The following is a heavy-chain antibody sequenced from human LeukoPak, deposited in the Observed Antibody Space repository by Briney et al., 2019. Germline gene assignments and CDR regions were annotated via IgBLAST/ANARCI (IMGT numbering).Heavy chain of an antibody. CDR3: TRGGYGPGSHYRF. CDR2: INHSGQI. Sequence: PSETLSLTCAFYGGSFTGYYWSWIRQSPGKGLEWIGEINHSGQIDYNTSLKSRVTISVDTSRNQFSLHLNSVAAADTAVYDCTRGGYGPGSHYRFWGQGTLVTVSS. D-gene: IGHD3-10*01. V-gene: IGHV4-34*01. CDR1: GGSFTGYY. J-gene: IGHJ4*02.